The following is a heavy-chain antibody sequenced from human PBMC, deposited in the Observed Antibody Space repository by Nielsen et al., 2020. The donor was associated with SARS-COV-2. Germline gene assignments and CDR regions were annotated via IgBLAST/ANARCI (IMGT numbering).Heavy chain of an antibody. V-gene: IGHV4-59*13. CDR2: IYYSGST. J-gene: IGHJ4*02. CDR3: ARGRGPIDY. D-gene: IGHD3-10*01. Sequence: SETLSLTCTVSGGSISPYYWNWIRQPPGKGLEWIGYIYYSGSTNYNPSLKSRVTISVHTSKNQFSLKLSSVTAADTAVYYCARGRGPIDYWGQGTLVTVSS. CDR1: GGSISPYY.